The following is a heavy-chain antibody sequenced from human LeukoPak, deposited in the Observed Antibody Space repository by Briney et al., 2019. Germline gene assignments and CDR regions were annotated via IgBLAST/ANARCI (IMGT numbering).Heavy chain of an antibody. CDR2: ISSSGSTI. V-gene: IGHV3-11*01. CDR3: ARVGSSTSCYFDY. CDR1: GFTFSDYY. Sequence: PGGSLRLSCAASGFTFSDYYMSWIRQAPGKGLEWVSYISSSGSTIYYADSVKGRFTISRDNAKNSLYLQMSSLRAEDTAVYYCARVGSSTSCYFDYWGQGTLVTVSS. D-gene: IGHD2-2*01. J-gene: IGHJ4*02.